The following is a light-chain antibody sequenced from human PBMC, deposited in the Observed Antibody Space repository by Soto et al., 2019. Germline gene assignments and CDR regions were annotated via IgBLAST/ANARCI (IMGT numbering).Light chain of an antibody. CDR2: GAS. CDR1: QSVSSSY. CDR3: QQYGSSLGT. J-gene: IGKJ1*01. Sequence: IGFIQASGTQSLSPWERATLSLRASQSVSSSYLAWYQQKPGQAPRLLIYGASSRATGIPDRFSGSGSGTDFTLTISRLEPEDFAVYYCQQYGSSLGTFGQGTKVDIK. V-gene: IGKV3-20*01.